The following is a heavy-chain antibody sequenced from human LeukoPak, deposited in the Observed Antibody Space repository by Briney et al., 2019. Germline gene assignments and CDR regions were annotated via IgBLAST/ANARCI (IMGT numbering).Heavy chain of an antibody. J-gene: IGHJ4*02. D-gene: IGHD2-15*01. CDR1: GYSFTSFW. Sequence: GESLKISRKASGYSFTSFWIGWVRQVSGKGLEWMGIIYPGDSGHSDIRYSPSFQGQVTISADKSITTAYLQWSSLKASDTAMYYCARRICSGGSCYRFDIWGQGTLVTVSS. V-gene: IGHV5-51*01. CDR2: IYPGDSGHSDI. CDR3: ARRICSGGSCYRFDI.